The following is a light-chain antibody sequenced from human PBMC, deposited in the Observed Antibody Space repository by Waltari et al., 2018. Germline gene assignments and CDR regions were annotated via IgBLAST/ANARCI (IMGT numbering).Light chain of an antibody. CDR1: QSISSN. CDR2: GAS. Sequence: EIVLTQSPATLSVSPGERATLSCRASQSISSNLAWYQQKPGQAPRLLIYGASTRASGVPARFSGGGSGTEFTLTISSLQSEDFAFYYCQQYNNWPPMYTFGQGTKLEIK. V-gene: IGKV3-15*01. CDR3: QQYNNWPPMYT. J-gene: IGKJ2*01.